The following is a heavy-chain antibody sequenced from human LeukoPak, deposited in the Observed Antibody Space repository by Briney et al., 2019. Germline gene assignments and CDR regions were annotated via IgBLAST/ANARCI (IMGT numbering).Heavy chain of an antibody. D-gene: IGHD2-15*01. CDR3: ARGCSGGSCYPRYYYYYGMDV. Sequence: GASVKVSCKASGYTFTSYAMHWVRQAPGQRLEWMGWINAGNGNTKYSQKFQARVTITRDTSASTAYMELSSLRSEDTAVYYCARGCSGGSCYPRYYYYYGMDVWGKGTTVTVSS. V-gene: IGHV1-3*01. CDR1: GYTFTSYA. CDR2: INAGNGNT. J-gene: IGHJ6*04.